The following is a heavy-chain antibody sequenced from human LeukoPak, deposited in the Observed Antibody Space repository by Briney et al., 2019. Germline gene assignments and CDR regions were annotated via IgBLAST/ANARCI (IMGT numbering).Heavy chain of an antibody. D-gene: IGHD2-2*01. CDR1: GFTFSSYA. Sequence: PGGSLRLSCAASGFTFSSYAMSWVRQAPGKGLEWVSAISGSGGSTYYADSVKGRFTISRDNSKNTLYLQMNSLRAEDTAVYYCAKDSPGGFIVVVPAAINAFDIWGQGTLVTVSS. J-gene: IGHJ4*02. CDR3: AKDSPGGFIVVVPAAINAFDI. CDR2: ISGSGGST. V-gene: IGHV3-23*01.